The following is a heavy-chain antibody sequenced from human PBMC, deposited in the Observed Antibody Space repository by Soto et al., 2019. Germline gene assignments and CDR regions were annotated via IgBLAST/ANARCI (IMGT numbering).Heavy chain of an antibody. CDR1: GGSISSGGYY. Sequence: QVQLQESGPGLVKPSQTLSLTCTVSGGSISSGGYYWSWIRQHPGKGLEWIGYIYYSGSTYYNPSLKSRVTISVDTSKNQVSLKLSSVTAADTAVYYCATSQSPGGPGDWFDPWGQGTLVTVSS. V-gene: IGHV4-31*03. CDR3: ATSQSPGGPGDWFDP. D-gene: IGHD3-10*01. J-gene: IGHJ5*02. CDR2: IYYSGST.